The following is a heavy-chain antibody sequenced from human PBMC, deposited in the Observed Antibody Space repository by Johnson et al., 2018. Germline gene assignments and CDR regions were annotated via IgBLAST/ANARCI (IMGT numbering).Heavy chain of an antibody. D-gene: IGHD6-19*01. V-gene: IGHV3-74*01. CDR2: INSDGSYT. CDR1: ELTFSTYW. Sequence: VQLQESGGGLVQPGGSLRLSCAVSELTFSTYWMHWVRQAPGKGLVWVSRINSDGSYTSYADSVKGRFTISRDNAKNTLFLQMNSLTAEDTAVYYFARGGSRGWTYSYYYYMDVWGKGTTVTVSS. CDR3: ARGGSRGWTYSYYYYMDV. J-gene: IGHJ6*03.